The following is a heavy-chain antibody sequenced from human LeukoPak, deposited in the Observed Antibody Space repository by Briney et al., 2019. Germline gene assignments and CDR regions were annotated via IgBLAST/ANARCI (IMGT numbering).Heavy chain of an antibody. CDR1: GVSISSYY. D-gene: IGHD3-16*01. CDR2: IYYSGST. V-gene: IGHV4-59*08. Sequence: PSETLSLTCTVSGVSISSYYWSWIRQPPGKGLEWIGYIYYSGSTNYNPSLKSRVTISVDTSKNQFSLKLSSVTAADTAVYYCAGGSYDYVWGSYSPWGQGTLVTVSS. CDR3: AGGSYDYVWGSYSP. J-gene: IGHJ5*02.